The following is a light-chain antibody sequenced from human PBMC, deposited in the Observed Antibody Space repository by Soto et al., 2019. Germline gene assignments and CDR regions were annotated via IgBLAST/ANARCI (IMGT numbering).Light chain of an antibody. CDR2: DAS. CDR1: RSVSIY. J-gene: IGKJ5*01. V-gene: IGKV3-11*01. CDR3: QQRYGWPPIT. Sequence: EIVLTQSPAILSLSPGERATLSCRASRSVSIYLAWYQQKPGQAPRLLISDASHRATGVPARFSGSGSGTDFTLTISSLEAEDFAVYYCQQRYGWPPITFGQGTRL.